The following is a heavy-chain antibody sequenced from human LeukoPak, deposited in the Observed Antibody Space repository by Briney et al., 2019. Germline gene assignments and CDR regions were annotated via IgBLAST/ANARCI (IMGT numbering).Heavy chain of an antibody. J-gene: IGHJ4*02. V-gene: IGHV3-23*01. CDR1: GFTFSSYA. CDR3: AKYGSGSYYNGLY. Sequence: GGSLRLSCAASGFTFSSYAMTWVRQAPGKGLQWVSTISVSGENTYYADSVKGRFAISRDISKSTLYLQMNSLRDEDTAVYYCAKYGSGSYYNGLYWGQGTLVTVSS. D-gene: IGHD3-10*01. CDR2: ISVSGENT.